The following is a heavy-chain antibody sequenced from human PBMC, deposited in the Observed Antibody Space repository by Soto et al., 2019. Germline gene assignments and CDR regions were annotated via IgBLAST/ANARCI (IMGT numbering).Heavy chain of an antibody. CDR2: ISISGDTM. CDR1: GFTFRDYY. V-gene: IGHV3-11*01. J-gene: IGHJ5*02. Sequence: QVQLVESGGGLVKPGGSLRLSCAASGFTFRDYYMSWIRQAPGKGPEWVSYISISGDTMYYADSVKGRFTISRDNAKNARYLQMNSLRAEDTAVYFCARDILNYASWFDPWGQGTLVTVTS. CDR3: ARDILNYASWFDP. D-gene: IGHD3-16*01.